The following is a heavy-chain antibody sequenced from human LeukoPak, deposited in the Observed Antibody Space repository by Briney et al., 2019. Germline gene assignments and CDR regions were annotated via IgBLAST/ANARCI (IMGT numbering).Heavy chain of an antibody. CDR2: ISHDGSNK. CDR3: ARRAGAYSHPYDY. J-gene: IGHJ4*02. D-gene: IGHD4/OR15-4a*01. CDR1: GFTFSSYA. V-gene: IGHV3-30*14. Sequence: QTGGSLRLSCEASGFTFSSYAMHWVRQAPGKGLERVAIISHDGSNKYYADSVKGRFTISRDNSKNTLYLQMNSLRAEDTAVYYCARRAGAYSHPYDYWGQGTLVTVSS.